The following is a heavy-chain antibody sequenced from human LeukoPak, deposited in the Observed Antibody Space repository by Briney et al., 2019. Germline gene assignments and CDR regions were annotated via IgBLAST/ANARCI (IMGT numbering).Heavy chain of an antibody. CDR2: IYHSGST. CDR3: ASLVTGYDSSGYYKDDY. Sequence: SETLSLTCSVSGYAISSGYFWGWIRQPPGKGLEWIGTIYHSGSTYYNPSLKSRVTISVDTSKNQFSLKLSSVTAADTAVYYCASLVTGYDSSGYYKDDYWGQGTLVTVSS. D-gene: IGHD3-22*01. V-gene: IGHV4-38-2*02. J-gene: IGHJ4*02. CDR1: GYAISSGYF.